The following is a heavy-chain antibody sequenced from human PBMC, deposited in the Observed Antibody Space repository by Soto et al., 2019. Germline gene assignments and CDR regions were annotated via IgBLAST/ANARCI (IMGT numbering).Heavy chain of an antibody. D-gene: IGHD6-19*01. CDR1: GGTFSSYA. V-gene: IGHV1-69*13. J-gene: IGHJ3*02. Sequence: SVKVSCKASGGTFSSYAISWVRQAPGQGLEWMGGIIPIFGTANYAQKFQGRVTITADESTSTAYMELSSLRSEDTAVYYCARVYSSGWYGQGSAFDIWGQGTMVT. CDR3: ARVYSSGWYGQGSAFDI. CDR2: IIPIFGTA.